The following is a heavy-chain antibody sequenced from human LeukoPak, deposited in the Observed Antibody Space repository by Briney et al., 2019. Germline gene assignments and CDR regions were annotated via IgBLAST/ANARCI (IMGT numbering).Heavy chain of an antibody. J-gene: IGHJ5*02. V-gene: IGHV3-21*01. D-gene: IGHD3-22*01. CDR1: GFTFSSYS. Sequence: GGSLRLSCAASGFTFSSYSMNWVRQAPGKGLEWVSSISSSSSYIYYADSVKGRFTISRDNAKNSLYLQMNSLRAEDTAVYYCASYDSSGYYSSWGQGTLVTVSS. CDR2: ISSSSSYI. CDR3: ASYDSSGYYSS.